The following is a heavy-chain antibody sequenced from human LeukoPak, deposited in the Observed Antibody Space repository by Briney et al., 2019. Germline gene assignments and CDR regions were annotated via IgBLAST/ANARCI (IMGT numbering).Heavy chain of an antibody. CDR1: GGTFSSYA. V-gene: IGHV1-69*13. CDR3: ARDDSGSYYAPNPNYYYYGMDV. J-gene: IGHJ6*02. Sequence: RASVKVSCKASGGTFSSYAISWVRQAPGQGLEWMGGIIPIFGTANYAQKFQGRVTITADESTSTAYMELSSLRSEDTAVYYCARDDSGSYYAPNPNYYYYGMDVWGQGTTVTVSS. CDR2: IIPIFGTA. D-gene: IGHD1-26*01.